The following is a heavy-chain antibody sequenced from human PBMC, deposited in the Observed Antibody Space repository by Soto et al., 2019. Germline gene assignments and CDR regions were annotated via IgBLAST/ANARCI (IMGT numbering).Heavy chain of an antibody. V-gene: IGHV1-69*01. J-gene: IGHJ5*02. CDR2: IIPIFGTA. Sequence: QVQLVQSGAEVKKPGSSVKVSCKASGGTFSSYAISWVRQAPGQGLEWMGGIIPIFGTANYVQKFQGRVTITADESTSTAYMELSSLRSEDTAVYYCAREALVPAAIPAWFDPWGQGTLVTVSS. D-gene: IGHD2-2*02. CDR3: AREALVPAAIPAWFDP. CDR1: GGTFSSYA.